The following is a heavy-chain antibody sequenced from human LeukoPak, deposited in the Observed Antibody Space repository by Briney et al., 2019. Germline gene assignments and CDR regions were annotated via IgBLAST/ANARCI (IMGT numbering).Heavy chain of an antibody. Sequence: GGTLRLSCAASGFTGFTFSSYGMSWVRQAPGKGLEWVSAISGSGGSTYYADSVKGRFTISRDSAKDSLFLQMNILRAEDTAVYYCARDWYDNSDVFDIWGQGTMVTVSS. D-gene: IGHD3-9*01. V-gene: IGHV3-23*01. CDR1: GFTGFTFSSYG. CDR2: ISGSGGST. CDR3: ARDWYDNSDVFDI. J-gene: IGHJ3*02.